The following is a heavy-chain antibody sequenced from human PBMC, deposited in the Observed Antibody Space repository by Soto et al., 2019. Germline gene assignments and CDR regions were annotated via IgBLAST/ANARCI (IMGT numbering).Heavy chain of an antibody. CDR2: IDNSGNT. D-gene: IGHD3-10*01. Sequence: SETLSLTCTVSGGSISSGGYYWSWIRQHPGKGLEWIGYIDNSGNTYYNPSLKSRVTISVDTSKNQFSLKLSSVTAADTAVYYCARDNGYYGSGSYYNVFKFDPWGQGTLVTVSS. CDR1: GGSISSGGYY. CDR3: ARDNGYYGSGSYYNVFKFDP. V-gene: IGHV4-31*03. J-gene: IGHJ5*02.